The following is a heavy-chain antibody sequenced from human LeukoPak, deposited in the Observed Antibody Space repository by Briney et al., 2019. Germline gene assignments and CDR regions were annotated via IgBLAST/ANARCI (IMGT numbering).Heavy chain of an antibody. CDR3: ARKDYDFWSGYLGPNYYYYYMDV. D-gene: IGHD3-3*01. Sequence: GGSLRLSCAASGFTFSSYSMNWVRQAPGKGLEWVSSISSSSSYIYYADSVKGRFTISRDNAKNSLYLQMNSLRAEDTAVYYCARKDYDFWSGYLGPNYYYYYMDVWGKGTTATVSS. V-gene: IGHV3-21*01. CDR2: ISSSSSYI. CDR1: GFTFSSYS. J-gene: IGHJ6*03.